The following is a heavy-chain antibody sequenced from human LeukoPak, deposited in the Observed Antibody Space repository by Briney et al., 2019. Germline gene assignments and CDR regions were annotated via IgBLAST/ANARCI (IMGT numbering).Heavy chain of an antibody. CDR2: ISAYNGNT. J-gene: IGHJ4*02. D-gene: IGHD3-3*01. CDR3: ARDVDFWSGYSLFDY. CDR1: GYTFTSYG. Sequence: VSAKVSCKASGYTFTSYGISWVRQAPGQGLEWMGWISAYNGNTNYAQKLQGRVTMTTDTSTSTAYMELRSLRSDDTAVYYCARDVDFWSGYSLFDYWGQGTLVTVSS. V-gene: IGHV1-18*01.